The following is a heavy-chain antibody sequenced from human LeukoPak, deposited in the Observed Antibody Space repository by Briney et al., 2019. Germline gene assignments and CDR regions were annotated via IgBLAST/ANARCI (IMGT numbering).Heavy chain of an antibody. CDR3: ARNCGGNEFDY. CDR1: GFTFSRFG. V-gene: IGHV3-30*03. J-gene: IGHJ4*02. Sequence: GGSLRLSCTASGFTFSRFGMHWVRQAPGKGLEWMAAISYDGSNNYYTNSVKGRFTVSRDNSKNTLYLQMNSLRGEDTAVYYCARNCGGNEFDYWGQGTLVTVSS. CDR2: ISYDGSNN. D-gene: IGHD4-23*01.